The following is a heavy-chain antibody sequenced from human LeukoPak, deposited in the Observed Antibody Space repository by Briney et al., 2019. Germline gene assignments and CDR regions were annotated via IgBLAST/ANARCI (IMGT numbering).Heavy chain of an antibody. Sequence: PGGSLRLSCAASGFTFSSYAMHWVRQAPGKGLEWVAVISYDGSNKYYADSVKGRFTISRDNSKNTLYLQMNSLRAEDTAVYYCARDLGCSSTSCYGYSGTNYFDYWGQGTLVTVSS. J-gene: IGHJ4*02. V-gene: IGHV3-30*04. CDR3: ARDLGCSSTSCYGYSGTNYFDY. CDR2: ISYDGSNK. D-gene: IGHD2-2*01. CDR1: GFTFSSYA.